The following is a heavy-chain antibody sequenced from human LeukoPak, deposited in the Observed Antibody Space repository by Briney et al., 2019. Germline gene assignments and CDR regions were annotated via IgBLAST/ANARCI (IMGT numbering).Heavy chain of an antibody. CDR1: GYTFTGYY. J-gene: IGHJ4*02. D-gene: IGHD6-13*01. CDR3: ARGSPIAAAGTNSLDY. CDR2: INPNSGGT. V-gene: IGHV1-2*02. Sequence: ASVKVSCKASGYTFTGYYMHWVRQAPGQGLEWMGWINPNSGGTNYAQKFQGRVTMTRDTSISTAYMELSRLRSDDTAVYYCARGSPIAAAGTNSLDYWGQGTLVTVSP.